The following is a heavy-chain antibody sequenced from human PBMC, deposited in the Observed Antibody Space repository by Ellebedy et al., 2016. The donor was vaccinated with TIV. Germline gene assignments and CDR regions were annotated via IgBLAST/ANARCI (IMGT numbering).Heavy chain of an antibody. J-gene: IGHJ4*01. CDR2: INQHGSER. CDR3: ARGFQTDY. CDR1: GFTFSDYA. Sequence: GESLKISCAASGFTFSDYAMSWVRQAPGKGLEWLANINQHGSERYYVDSVRGRFTISRDDAKNSLYLQMNSLRAEDTAVYYCARGFQTDYWGHGTLVTVSS. V-gene: IGHV3-7*01.